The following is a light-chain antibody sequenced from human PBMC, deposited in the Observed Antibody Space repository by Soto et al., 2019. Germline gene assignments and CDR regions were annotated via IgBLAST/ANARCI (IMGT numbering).Light chain of an antibody. J-gene: IGLJ3*02. CDR2: NTN. CDR3: VLYMGSAWV. Sequence: QTVVTQEPSLSVSPGGTVTLTCGLSSGSVSTSYYPSWYQQTPGQAPRTLIYNTNTRSSGVPDRFSGSILGNKAALTITGAQADDESDYYCVLYMGSAWVFGGGTQLTVL. V-gene: IGLV8-61*01. CDR1: SGSVSTSYY.